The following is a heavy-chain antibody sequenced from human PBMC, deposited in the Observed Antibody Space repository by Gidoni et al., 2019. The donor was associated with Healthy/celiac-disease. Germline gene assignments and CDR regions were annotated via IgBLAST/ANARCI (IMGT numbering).Heavy chain of an antibody. V-gene: IGHV4-34*01. CDR1: GGSFSGYY. CDR3: ARGVRRRGYSYGPDWYFDL. D-gene: IGHD5-18*01. Sequence: QVQLQQWGAGLLKPSETLSLTCAVYGGSFSGYYWSWIRQPPGKGLEWIGEINHSGSTNYNPSLKSRVTISVDTSKNQFSLKLSSVTAADTAVYYCARGVRRRGYSYGPDWYFDLWGRGTLVTVSS. CDR2: INHSGST. J-gene: IGHJ2*01.